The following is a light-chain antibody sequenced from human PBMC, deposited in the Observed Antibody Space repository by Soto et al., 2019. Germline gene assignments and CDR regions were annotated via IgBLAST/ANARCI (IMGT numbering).Light chain of an antibody. J-gene: IGLJ1*01. CDR1: SSNIGGNS. CDR3: GSWDSSLSAYV. CDR2: DDD. V-gene: IGLV1-51*01. Sequence: QSVMSQPPSVSAAPVQRVTISCSGSSSNIGGNSVSWYQQLPGTAPKLLIYDDDQRPSGIPDRCSGSKSGTSATLGITGFQTVDEADYYCGSWDSSLSAYVFGTGTKLTVL.